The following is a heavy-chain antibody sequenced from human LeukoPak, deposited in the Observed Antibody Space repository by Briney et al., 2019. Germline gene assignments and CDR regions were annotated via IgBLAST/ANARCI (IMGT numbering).Heavy chain of an antibody. D-gene: IGHD2/OR15-2a*01. Sequence: GGSLRLSCAASGFTVGSNYMSWVRQAPGKGLEWVSVIYNSGNTYYADSVKGRFTISRDNSKNTLYLQMSSLRAEDTAVYYCAREVIYGAFDIWGQGTMVTVSS. CDR2: IYNSGNT. V-gene: IGHV3-53*01. J-gene: IGHJ3*02. CDR3: AREVIYGAFDI. CDR1: GFTVGSNY.